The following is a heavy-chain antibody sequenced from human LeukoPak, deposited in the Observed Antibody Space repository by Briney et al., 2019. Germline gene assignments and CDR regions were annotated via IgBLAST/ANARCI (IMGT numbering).Heavy chain of an antibody. J-gene: IGHJ4*02. CDR1: GFAFSDYW. CDR2: INQYVSEE. CDR3: ARGTAISGSITGTTYYFDY. Sequence: GGPLRLSCATSGFAFSDYWMSWVRQAPGKGLEWVASINQYVSEEYYVESLKGRFTISRDNAKNSLYLQMNSLRDEDTAVYFCARGTAISGSITGTTYYFDYWGQGILVAVSS. D-gene: IGHD1-20*01. V-gene: IGHV3-7*01.